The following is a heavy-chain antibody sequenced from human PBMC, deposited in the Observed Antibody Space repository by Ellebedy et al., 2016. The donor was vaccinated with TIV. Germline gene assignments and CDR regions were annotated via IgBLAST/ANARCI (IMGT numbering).Heavy chain of an antibody. D-gene: IGHD6-13*01. V-gene: IGHV3-53*01. CDR1: GFTFNSYA. Sequence: GESLKISCAASGFTFNSYAMHWLRQAPGKGLEWVSLIYSGGDTVYADSVKGRFTISRDSSKNTLHLQMNSLRAEDTAGYYCARDPPGIAASGPYKWGQGTLVTVSS. J-gene: IGHJ4*02. CDR2: IYSGGDT. CDR3: ARDPPGIAASGPYK.